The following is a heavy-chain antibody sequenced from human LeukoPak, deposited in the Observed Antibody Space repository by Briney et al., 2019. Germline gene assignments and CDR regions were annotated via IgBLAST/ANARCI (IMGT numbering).Heavy chain of an antibody. V-gene: IGHV3-7*01. CDR2: IKKDGSAK. CDR3: ATGFFYYYYMDV. J-gene: IGHJ6*03. Sequence: PGGSLRLSCAASGFTFSSYWMSWVRRAPGKGLEWVANIKKDGSAKYYVDSVKGRFTISRDNAKNSLYLQMNSLRVEDTAVYYCATGFFYYYYMDVWGKGTTVTISS. CDR1: GFTFSSYW.